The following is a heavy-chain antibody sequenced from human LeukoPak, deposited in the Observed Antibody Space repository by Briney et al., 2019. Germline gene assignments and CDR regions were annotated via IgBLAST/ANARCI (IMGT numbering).Heavy chain of an antibody. CDR1: GFTFSSYS. V-gene: IGHV3-23*01. CDR2: ISGSGGST. D-gene: IGHD4-17*01. Sequence: GGSLRLSCAASGFTFSSYSMNWVRQAPGKGLEWVSAISGSGGSTYYADSVKGRFTISRDNSKNTLYLQMNSLRAEDTAVYYCAKDDYGDYIGTWGQGTLVTVSS. J-gene: IGHJ4*02. CDR3: AKDDYGDYIGT.